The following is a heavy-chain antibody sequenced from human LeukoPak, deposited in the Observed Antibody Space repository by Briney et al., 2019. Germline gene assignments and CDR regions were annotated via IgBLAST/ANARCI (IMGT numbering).Heavy chain of an antibody. D-gene: IGHD3-3*01. J-gene: IGHJ6*02. CDR3: ATETRYDFWSGPYGIDV. Sequence: GASVKVSCKVSGYTLTELSMHWVRQAPGKGLEWMGGFDPEDGETIYAQKFQGRVTMTEDTSTNTAYMELSSLRSEDTAVYYCATETRYDFWSGPYGIDVWGQGTTVTVSS. CDR1: GYTLTELS. CDR2: FDPEDGET. V-gene: IGHV1-24*01.